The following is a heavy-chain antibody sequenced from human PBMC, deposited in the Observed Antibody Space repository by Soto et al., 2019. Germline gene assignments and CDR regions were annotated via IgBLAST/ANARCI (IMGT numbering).Heavy chain of an antibody. CDR2: IFSNDDK. V-gene: IGHV2-5*01. CDR1: GFSLSISGVG. CDR3: SHMRGSGLFGMEV. Sequence: SGPTLVNPTHPLTLTCTFSGFSLSISGVGVGWIRQPPGKALEWLALIFSNDDKRYSPSLKSRLSITKDTSKNQVVLIMTNIDPVDTATYYWSHMRGSGLFGMEVWGQGTTVTVS. D-gene: IGHD3-10*01. J-gene: IGHJ6*02.